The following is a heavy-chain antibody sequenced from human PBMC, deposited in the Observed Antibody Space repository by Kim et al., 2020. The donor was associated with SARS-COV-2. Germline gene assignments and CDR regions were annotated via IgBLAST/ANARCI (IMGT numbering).Heavy chain of an antibody. CDR3: SGTDHAYCRSTRSPRTPYY. Sequence: SVKVSCKASGGTFSSYAISWVRQAPGQGLEWMGRIIPILGIANYAQKFQGRVTITADKSTSTAYSELSHLGSEDTAVYYWSGTDHAYCRSTRSPRTPYY. CDR2: IIPILGIA. V-gene: IGHV1-69*04. J-gene: IGHJ6*01. CDR1: GGTFSSYA. D-gene: IGHD2-2*01.